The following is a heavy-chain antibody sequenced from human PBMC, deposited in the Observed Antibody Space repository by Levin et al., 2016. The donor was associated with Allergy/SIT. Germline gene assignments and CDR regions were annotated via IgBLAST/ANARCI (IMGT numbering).Heavy chain of an antibody. CDR2: ISAYNGNT. D-gene: IGHD6-13*01. CDR1: GYTFTRNG. J-gene: IGHJ1*01. V-gene: IGHV1-18*01. CDR3: ARGSPSLFSRMPEADPPEYLQN. Sequence: ASVKVSCKPSGYTFTRNGITWVRQAPGQGLEWMGWISAYNGNTKYAQKLQGRVTLTADTSTSTAYMELRSLRSDDTAVYYCARGSPSLFSRMPEADPPEYLQNWGQGTLVTVSS.